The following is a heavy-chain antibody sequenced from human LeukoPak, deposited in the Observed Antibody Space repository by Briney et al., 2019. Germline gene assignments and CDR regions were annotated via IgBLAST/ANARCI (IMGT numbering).Heavy chain of an antibody. J-gene: IGHJ4*02. CDR3: ARDGGLQSHFDF. Sequence: PSETLSLTCNVIGDSFTDYYWNWIRQPPGKGLERIGYIYYNKNSNYSPSLKGRVTLSVDTSRNQFSLHLASVTAADTAMYYCARDGGLQSHFDFWGQGILVTVAS. V-gene: IGHV4-59*01. CDR1: GDSFTDYY. CDR2: IYYNKNS. D-gene: IGHD3-16*01.